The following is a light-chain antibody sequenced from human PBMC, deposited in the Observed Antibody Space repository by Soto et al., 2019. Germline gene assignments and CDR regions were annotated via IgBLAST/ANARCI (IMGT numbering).Light chain of an antibody. CDR3: QSYDDSLSGVV. Sequence: QLVLTQPPSVSGAPGQRVTISCSGSSSNIGAGYDVHWYQQVPGTAPKLLIFGNNNRPSGVPDRFSGSKSGPSASLAITGLQAEDEADYHCQSYDDSLSGVVFGGGTKVTVL. V-gene: IGLV1-40*01. CDR2: GNN. J-gene: IGLJ2*01. CDR1: SSNIGAGYD.